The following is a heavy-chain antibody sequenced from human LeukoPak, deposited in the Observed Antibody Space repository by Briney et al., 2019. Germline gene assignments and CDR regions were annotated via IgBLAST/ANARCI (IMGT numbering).Heavy chain of an antibody. Sequence: SGGSLRLSCEVSGFTFSMYWMTWVRQAPGKGLEWVAYINIRGSRDWYVDSLKGRFTISRDNAKNSLYLQMNSLRVEETAVYYCASEVLPGGVLNKAFDHWGQGALVTVSS. V-gene: IGHV3-7*01. J-gene: IGHJ4*02. CDR1: GFTFSMYW. CDR3: ASEVLPGGVLNKAFDH. D-gene: IGHD2-8*02. CDR2: INIRGSRD.